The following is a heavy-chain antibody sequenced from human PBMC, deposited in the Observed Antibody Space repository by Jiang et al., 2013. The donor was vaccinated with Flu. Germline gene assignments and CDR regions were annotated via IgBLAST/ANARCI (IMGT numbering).Heavy chain of an antibody. CDR3: ARFVVVVAATSYYYYGMDV. Sequence: SGAEVKKPGSSVKVSCKASGGTFSSYAISWVRQAPGQGLEWMGGIIPIFGTANYAQKFQGRVTITADESTSTAYMELSSLRSEDTAVYYCARFVVVVAATSYYYYGMDVWGQGTTVTVSS. V-gene: IGHV1-69*01. CDR2: IIPIFGTA. CDR1: GGTFSSYA. J-gene: IGHJ6*02. D-gene: IGHD2-15*01.